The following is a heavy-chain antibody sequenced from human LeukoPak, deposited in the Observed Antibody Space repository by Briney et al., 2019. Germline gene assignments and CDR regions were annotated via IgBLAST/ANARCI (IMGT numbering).Heavy chain of an antibody. J-gene: IGHJ4*02. Sequence: GASVKVSCKASGYTFTSYGISWVRQAPGQGLEWMGWISAYHGNTNYAQKLQGRVTMTTDTSTSTAYMELRSLRSDDTAVYYGARGDYFVYDSSGYDYWGQGTLVTVSS. D-gene: IGHD3-22*01. CDR1: GYTFTSYG. CDR3: ARGDYFVYDSSGYDY. CDR2: ISAYHGNT. V-gene: IGHV1-18*01.